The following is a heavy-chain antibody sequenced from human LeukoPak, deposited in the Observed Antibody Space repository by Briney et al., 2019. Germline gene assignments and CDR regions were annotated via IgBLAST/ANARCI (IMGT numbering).Heavy chain of an antibody. CDR2: INPNSGGT. V-gene: IGHV1-2*06. CDR1: GYTLTGYY. D-gene: IGHD3-16*01. Sequence: ASAKVSCKASGYTLTGYYMHWVRQAPGQGLEWMGRINPNSGGTNYAQKFQGRVTMTRDTSISTAYMELSRLRSEDAAVYYCASRRGGFYYYGLDVWGQGTTVTVSS. J-gene: IGHJ6*02. CDR3: ASRRGGFYYYGLDV.